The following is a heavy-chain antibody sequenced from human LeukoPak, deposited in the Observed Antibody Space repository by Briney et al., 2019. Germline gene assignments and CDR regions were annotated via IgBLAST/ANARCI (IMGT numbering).Heavy chain of an antibody. CDR2: IRYDGSNK. Sequence: GGSLRLSCAASGFTFSRYGMHWVRQAPGKGLEWVAFIRYDGSNKYYADSVKGRFTISRDNSKNTLYLQMNSLRAEDTAVYYCAREGRYFDWLLKYFQHWGQGTLVTVSS. CDR1: GFTFSRYG. V-gene: IGHV3-30*02. D-gene: IGHD3-9*01. CDR3: AREGRYFDWLLKYFQH. J-gene: IGHJ1*01.